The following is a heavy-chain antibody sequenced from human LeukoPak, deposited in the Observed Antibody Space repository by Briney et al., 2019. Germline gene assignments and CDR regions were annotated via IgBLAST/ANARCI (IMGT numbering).Heavy chain of an antibody. CDR3: ARVPIITMVRGVELYGMDV. J-gene: IGHJ6*02. CDR2: INPSGGST. Sequence: ASVKVSCKASGYTFTSYYMHWVRQAPGQGLEWMGIINPSGGSTSYAQKFQGRVTMTRDTSTSTIYMELSSLRSEDTAVYYCARVPIITMVRGVELYGMDVWGQGTTVTVSS. D-gene: IGHD3-10*01. V-gene: IGHV1-46*01. CDR1: GYTFTSYY.